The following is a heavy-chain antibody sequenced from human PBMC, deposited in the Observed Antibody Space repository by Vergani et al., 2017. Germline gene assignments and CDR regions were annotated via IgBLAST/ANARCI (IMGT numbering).Heavy chain of an antibody. CDR2: IGTAGDT. CDR3: VRGPHMAAAGAG. D-gene: IGHD6-13*01. V-gene: IGHV3-13*01. CDR1: GFPFSTYD. Sequence: EVQMVESGGGLVKPGGSLRLSCVASGFPFSTYDMHWVRQATGKGLEWVSAIGTAGDTYYPGSVKGRFTISRENAKNSLYLQMNGLRAGDTAVYYCVRGPHMAAAGAGWGQGTLVTVSS. J-gene: IGHJ4*02.